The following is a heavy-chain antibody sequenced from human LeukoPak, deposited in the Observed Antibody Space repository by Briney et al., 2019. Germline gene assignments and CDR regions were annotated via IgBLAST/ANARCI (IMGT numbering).Heavy chain of an antibody. CDR2: INHSGST. V-gene: IGHV4-34*01. Sequence: SETLSLTCAVYGGSFSGYYWSWIRQPPGKGLEWIGEINHSGSTNYNPSLKSRVTISVDTSKNQFSLKLSSVTAADTAVYYCARSRLPLGYFDYWGQGTLVTVSS. CDR3: ARSRLPLGYFDY. J-gene: IGHJ4*02. D-gene: IGHD7-27*01. CDR1: GGSFSGYY.